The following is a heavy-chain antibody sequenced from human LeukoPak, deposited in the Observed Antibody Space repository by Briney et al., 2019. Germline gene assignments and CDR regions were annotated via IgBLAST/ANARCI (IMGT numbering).Heavy chain of an antibody. J-gene: IGHJ4*02. CDR2: IYYSGST. Sequence: SETLSLTCTVSGGSISSSSYYWGWIRQPPGKGLEWIGSIYYSGSTYYNPSLKSRVTISVDTSKNQFSLKLSSVTAADTAVYYCAKGAGKWEPAYWGQGTLVTVSS. V-gene: IGHV4-39*01. CDR3: AKGAGKWEPAY. CDR1: GGSISSSSYY. D-gene: IGHD1-26*01.